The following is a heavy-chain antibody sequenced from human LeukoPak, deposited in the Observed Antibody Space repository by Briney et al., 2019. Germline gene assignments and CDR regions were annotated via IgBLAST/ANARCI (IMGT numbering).Heavy chain of an antibody. CDR1: GGSISSSSYY. CDR2: IYYSGST. Sequence: SETLSLTCTVSGGSISSSSYYWGWIRQPPGKGLEWIGSIYYSGSTYYNPSLKSRVTISVDTSKNQFSLKLSSVTAADTAVYYCARGDQQLDAFDIWGQGTMVTVSS. CDR3: ARGDQQLDAFDI. D-gene: IGHD6-13*01. J-gene: IGHJ3*02. V-gene: IGHV4-39*01.